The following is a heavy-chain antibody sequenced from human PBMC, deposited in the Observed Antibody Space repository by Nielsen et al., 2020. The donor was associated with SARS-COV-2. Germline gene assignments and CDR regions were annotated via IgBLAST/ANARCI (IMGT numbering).Heavy chain of an antibody. V-gene: IGHV3-49*04. D-gene: IGHD3-10*01. Sequence: GESLKISCTASGFTFGDYAVMWVRQAPGKGLEWVGFIRTKAHGGTTEYAASVKGRFTISRDDSKSIDYLQMNSLKTEDTAVYYCTRVYYYGSGSLDYWGQGTLVTVSS. CDR3: TRVYYYGSGSLDY. CDR2: IRTKAHGGTT. CDR1: GFTFGDYA. J-gene: IGHJ4*02.